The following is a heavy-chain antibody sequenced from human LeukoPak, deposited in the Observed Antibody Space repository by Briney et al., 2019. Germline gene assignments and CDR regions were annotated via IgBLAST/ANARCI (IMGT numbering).Heavy chain of an antibody. V-gene: IGHV4-59*01. J-gene: IGHJ3*01. D-gene: IGHD3-10*01. CDR1: GVSISSYY. CDR2: LYNSGST. Sequence: SETLSLTCTASGVSISSYYWSWIRQPPGKGLEWIGYLYNSGSTNYNPSLKSRVTISLDTSKNQFSLKLRSVTAADTAVYYCARDVSESDAFALWGQGTMVTVSS. CDR3: ARDVSESDAFAL.